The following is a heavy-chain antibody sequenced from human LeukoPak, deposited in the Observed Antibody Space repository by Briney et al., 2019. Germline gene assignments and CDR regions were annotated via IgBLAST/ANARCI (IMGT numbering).Heavy chain of an antibody. V-gene: IGHV3-23*01. Sequence: PGGSLRLSCAASGFTFSSYAMSWVRQAPGKGLEWVSAISGSGGSTYYADSVKGRFTISRDNSKNTLYLQKNSLRAEDTAVYYCAKQLWFGELLPFDYWGQGTLVTVSS. CDR1: GFTFSSYA. D-gene: IGHD3-10*01. CDR3: AKQLWFGELLPFDY. J-gene: IGHJ4*02. CDR2: ISGSGGST.